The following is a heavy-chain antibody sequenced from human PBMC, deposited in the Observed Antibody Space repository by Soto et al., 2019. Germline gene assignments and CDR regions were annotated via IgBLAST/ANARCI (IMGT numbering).Heavy chain of an antibody. J-gene: IGHJ3*02. CDR1: GFTFSSYA. CDR3: ARETGDQDDAFDI. D-gene: IGHD7-27*01. Sequence: GGSLRLSCAASGFTFSSYAMHWVRQAPGKGLEWVAVISYDGSNKYYADSVKGRFTISRDNSKNTLYLQMNSLRAEDTAVYYCARETGDQDDAFDIWGQGTMVTVSS. V-gene: IGHV3-30*04. CDR2: ISYDGSNK.